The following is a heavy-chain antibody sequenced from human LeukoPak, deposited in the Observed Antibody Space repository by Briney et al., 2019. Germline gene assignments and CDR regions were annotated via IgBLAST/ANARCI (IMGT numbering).Heavy chain of an antibody. CDR3: AKDMGPGSYSEYYYYGMDV. J-gene: IGHJ6*02. Sequence: PGGSLRLSCAASGFTFSSYWMHWVRQAPGKGLEWVSGISWNSGSIGYADSVKGRFTISRDNAKNSLYLQMNSLRAEDTALYYCAKDMGPGSYSEYYYYGMDVWGQGTTVTVSS. V-gene: IGHV3-9*01. CDR1: GFTFSSYW. CDR2: ISWNSGSI. D-gene: IGHD1-26*01.